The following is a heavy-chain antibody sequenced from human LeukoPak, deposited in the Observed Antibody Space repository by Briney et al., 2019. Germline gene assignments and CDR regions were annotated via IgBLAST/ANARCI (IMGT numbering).Heavy chain of an antibody. Sequence: QPGRSLRLSCAASGFTFSSYGMHWVRQAPGKGLEWVAVIWYDGSNKYYADSVKGRFTISRDNSKNTLYLQMNSLRAEDTAVYYCARDWAIAARTIYYYYGMDVWGQGTTVTVSS. D-gene: IGHD6-6*01. J-gene: IGHJ6*02. V-gene: IGHV3-33*01. CDR1: GFTFSSYG. CDR2: IWYDGSNK. CDR3: ARDWAIAARTIYYYYGMDV.